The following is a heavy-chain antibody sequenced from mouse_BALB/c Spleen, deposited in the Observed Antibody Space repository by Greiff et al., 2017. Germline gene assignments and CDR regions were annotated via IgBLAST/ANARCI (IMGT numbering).Heavy chain of an antibody. CDR2: IDPANGNT. V-gene: IGHV14-3*02. J-gene: IGHJ3*01. Sequence: EVQLQESGAELVKPGASVKLSCTASGFNIKDTYMHWVKQRPEQGLEWIGRIDPANGNTKYDPKFQGKATITADTSSNTAYLQLSSLTSEDTAVYYCARDGSSLWFAYWGQGTLVTVSA. D-gene: IGHD1-1*01. CDR1: GFNIKDTY. CDR3: ARDGSSLWFAY.